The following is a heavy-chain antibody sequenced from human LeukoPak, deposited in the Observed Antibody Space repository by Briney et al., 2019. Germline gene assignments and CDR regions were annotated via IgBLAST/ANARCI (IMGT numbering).Heavy chain of an antibody. CDR3: AREVMAKRRAFDI. V-gene: IGHV3-53*04. Sequence: GGSLRLSCAASGFTFSSYAMSWVRQAPGKGLEWVSVIYSDDRTYYADSVKGRFTISRHTSKKTLFLQMNSLRAEDTAVYYCAREVMAKRRAFDIWGQGTVVTVSS. D-gene: IGHD5-24*01. CDR2: IYSDDRT. CDR1: GFTFSSYA. J-gene: IGHJ3*02.